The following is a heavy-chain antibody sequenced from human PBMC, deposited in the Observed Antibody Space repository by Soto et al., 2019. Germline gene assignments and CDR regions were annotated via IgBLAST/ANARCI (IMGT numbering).Heavy chain of an antibody. CDR1: GGTFSSYA. CDR2: IIPIFGTA. V-gene: IGHV1-69*12. CDR3: ARGLFWSGDKLPDHYYYYGMDV. J-gene: IGHJ6*02. D-gene: IGHD3-3*01. Sequence: QVQLVQSGAEVKKPGSSVKVSCKASGGTFSSYAISWVRQAPGQGLEWMGGIIPIFGTANYAQKFQGRVNXXXXCQXXXKITENESTSXXNXGXXSLRSEDTAVYYCARGLFWSGDKLPDHYYYYGMDVWGQGTTVTVSS.